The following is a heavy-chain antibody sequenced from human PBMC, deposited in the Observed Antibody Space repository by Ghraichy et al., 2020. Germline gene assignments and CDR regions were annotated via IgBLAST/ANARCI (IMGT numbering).Heavy chain of an antibody. J-gene: IGHJ4*02. CDR1: GVSISSDY. V-gene: IGHV4-4*07. Sequence: SETLSLTCTVSGVSISSDYWSWIWQPAGKGLEWIGRIYTSGSTNYNPSLKSRVTMSVDTSKNQLSLRLSSVTAADTAVYYCASPLGYWGQGTLVTVSS. D-gene: IGHD3-16*01. CDR3: ASPLGY. CDR2: IYTSGST.